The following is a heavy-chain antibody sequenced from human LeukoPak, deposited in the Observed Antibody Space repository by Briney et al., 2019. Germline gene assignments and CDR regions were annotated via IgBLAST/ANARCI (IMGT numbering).Heavy chain of an antibody. D-gene: IGHD4-17*01. V-gene: IGHV3-74*01. CDR2: INTDGSTT. J-gene: IGHJ4*02. CDR3: ARALDYAAW. Sequence: PGGSLRLSCAASGFAFRNSWMHWVRQAPGKGLVWVSRINTDGSTTTYADSVKGRFTISRDNAKNTLYLQMNSLRAEDTAIYCCARALDYAAWWGQGTLVTVSS. CDR1: GFAFRNSW.